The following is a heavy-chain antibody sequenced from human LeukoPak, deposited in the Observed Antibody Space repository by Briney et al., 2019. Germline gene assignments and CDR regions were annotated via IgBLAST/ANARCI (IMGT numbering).Heavy chain of an antibody. CDR2: ISGSGGST. Sequence: GGSLRLSCAASGFTFSSYGMSWVRQAPGKGLEWVSAISGSGGSTYYADSVKGRFTISRDNSKNTLYLQMNSLRAEDTAVYYCAKDRGYQPRWGAFDIWGQGTMVTVSS. CDR1: GFTFSSYG. V-gene: IGHV3-23*01. D-gene: IGHD2-2*01. CDR3: AKDRGYQPRWGAFDI. J-gene: IGHJ3*02.